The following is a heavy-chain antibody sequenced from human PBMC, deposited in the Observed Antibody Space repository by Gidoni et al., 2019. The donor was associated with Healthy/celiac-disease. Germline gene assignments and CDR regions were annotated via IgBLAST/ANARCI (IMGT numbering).Heavy chain of an antibody. V-gene: IGHV3-23*01. J-gene: IGHJ4*02. CDR2: ISGSGVST. D-gene: IGHD4-17*01. Sequence: EVQLLESGGGLVQPGGSLRLSCAASGFTFSSYAMSWVRQAPGKGLEWVSAISGSGVSTYYADSVKGRFTISRDNSKNTLYLQMNSLRAEDTAVYYCAKDQWGMTTVVTWGFDYWGQGTLVTVSS. CDR3: AKDQWGMTTVVTWGFDY. CDR1: GFTFSSYA.